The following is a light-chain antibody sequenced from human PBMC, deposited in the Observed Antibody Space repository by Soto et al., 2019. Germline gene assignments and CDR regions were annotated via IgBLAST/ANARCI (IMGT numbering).Light chain of an antibody. V-gene: IGLV1-47*01. Sequence: QSVLTQPPSASGTPGQRVTISCSGTTSNIGDNFVYWFQQIPGTAPKLLILRDSQRPSVVPDRFSGSKAGTSASLTISGLRSEDDAYYYCASGGAAAEDSLSSPFYVFGTGTKVTVL. CDR2: RDS. CDR1: TSNIGDNF. J-gene: IGLJ1*01. CDR3: ASGGAAAEDSLSSPFYV.